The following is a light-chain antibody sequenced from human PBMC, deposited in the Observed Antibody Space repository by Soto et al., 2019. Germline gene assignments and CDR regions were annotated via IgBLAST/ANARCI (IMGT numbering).Light chain of an antibody. V-gene: IGLV2-14*01. CDR2: DVS. CDR1: SSDVGGYNY. CDR3: SSYTSSSTRHVV. Sequence: QSALTQPASVSGSPGQSITISCTGTSSDVGGYNYVSWYQQHPGKAPKLMIYDVSNRPSGLSNRFSGSKSGNTASLTISGLQAEDEADYYCSSYTSSSTRHVVFGGGTKLPVL. J-gene: IGLJ2*01.